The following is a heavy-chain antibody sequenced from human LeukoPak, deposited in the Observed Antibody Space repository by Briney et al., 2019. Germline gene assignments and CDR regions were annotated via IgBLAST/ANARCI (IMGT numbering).Heavy chain of an antibody. Sequence: QPGGSLRLSCAASGFTFSSYGMHWVRQAPGKGLEWVAFIRYDGSNKYYADSVKGRFTISRDNSKNTLYLQMNSLRAEDTAVYYCAKDPYSRIAADGNFDYWGQGTLVTVSS. CDR1: GFTFSSYG. CDR2: IRYDGSNK. CDR3: AKDPYSRIAADGNFDY. D-gene: IGHD6-13*01. V-gene: IGHV3-30*02. J-gene: IGHJ4*02.